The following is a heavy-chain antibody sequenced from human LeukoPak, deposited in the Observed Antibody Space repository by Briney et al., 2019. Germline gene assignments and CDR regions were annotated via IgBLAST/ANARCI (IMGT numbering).Heavy chain of an antibody. D-gene: IGHD1-1*01. CDR3: ARDRSLEPYGFVAFDI. J-gene: IGHJ3*02. CDR2: INTNTGNP. V-gene: IGHV7-4-1*02. CDR1: GYTFTSYA. Sequence: ASVKVSCKASGYTFTSYAMNWVRQAPGQGLEWMGWINTNTGNPTYAQGFTGRFVFSLDTSVSTAYLQISSLKAEDTAMYYCARDRSLEPYGFVAFDIWGQGTMVTVSS.